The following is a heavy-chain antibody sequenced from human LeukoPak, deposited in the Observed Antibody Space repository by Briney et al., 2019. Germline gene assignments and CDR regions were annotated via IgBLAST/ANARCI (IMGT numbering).Heavy chain of an antibody. CDR1: GFTFSNYA. V-gene: IGHV3-23*01. CDR2: ISGSGGST. Sequence: GGTLRLSCAASGFTFSNYAMSWVRQAPGKGLEWVSGISGSGGSTYYADSVKGRFTISRDNSKNTLYLQMNSLRAEDTAVYYCAKDRTLIVVVTIDYWGQGTLVTVSS. D-gene: IGHD3-22*01. J-gene: IGHJ4*02. CDR3: AKDRTLIVVVTIDY.